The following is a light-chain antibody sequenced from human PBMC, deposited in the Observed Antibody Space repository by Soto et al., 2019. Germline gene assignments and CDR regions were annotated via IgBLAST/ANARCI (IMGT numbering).Light chain of an antibody. CDR2: DAS. CDR1: QSVSTY. V-gene: IGKV3-11*01. Sequence: EIVLTQSPATLSLSPGERAILSCRASQSVSTYLAWYQQKPGQAPRLLIFDASNRATGIPARFSGSGSGTDFTLTISSLEPEDFATYYCQQVYVYPSTFGGGTRWIP. J-gene: IGKJ4*01. CDR3: QQVYVYPST.